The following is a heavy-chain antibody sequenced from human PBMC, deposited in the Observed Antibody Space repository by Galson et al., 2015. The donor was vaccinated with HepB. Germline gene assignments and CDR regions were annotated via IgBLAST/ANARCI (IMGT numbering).Heavy chain of an antibody. CDR1: GFTVSSNY. Sequence: SLRLSCAASGFTVSSNYMSWVRQAPGEGLEWVSVIYSGGSTYYADSVKGRFTISRDNSKNTLYLQMNSLRAEDTAVYYCARDDWWELGGYYYGMDVWGQGTTVTVSS. J-gene: IGHJ6*02. CDR3: ARDDWWELGGYYYGMDV. CDR2: IYSGGST. D-gene: IGHD2-15*01. V-gene: IGHV3-53*01.